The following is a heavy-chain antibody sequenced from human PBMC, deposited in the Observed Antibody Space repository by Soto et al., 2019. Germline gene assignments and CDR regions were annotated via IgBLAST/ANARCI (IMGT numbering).Heavy chain of an antibody. V-gene: IGHV3-7*03. D-gene: IGHD6-13*01. CDR1: GFTFSSYW. CDR2: IKQEGSEK. CDR3: SRVSGGAAGGAS. J-gene: IGHJ5*02. Sequence: EVQLVESGGGLVQPGGSLRLSCVASGFTFSSYWMSWARQVPGRGLEWLAKIKQEGSEKNYVDSVRGRFTISRDNAKSSLYLEMNSLRGDDTAVYFCSRVSGGAAGGASWGQGTLVTVSS.